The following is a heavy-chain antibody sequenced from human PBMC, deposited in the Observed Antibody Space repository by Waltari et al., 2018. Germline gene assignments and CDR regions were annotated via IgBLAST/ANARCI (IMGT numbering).Heavy chain of an antibody. J-gene: IGHJ4*02. V-gene: IGHV3-30-3*01. CDR3: ARDEGIAAAGPHY. D-gene: IGHD6-13*01. CDR1: GFTFSSYA. Sequence: QVQLVESGGGVVQPGRSLRLSCAASGFTFSSYAIHRVRQAPGSGREWVAVRSYDGSNKYDADSVKGRFTISRDNSKNTLYLQMNSLRAEDTAVYYCARDEGIAAAGPHYWGQGTLVTVSS. CDR2: RSYDGSNK.